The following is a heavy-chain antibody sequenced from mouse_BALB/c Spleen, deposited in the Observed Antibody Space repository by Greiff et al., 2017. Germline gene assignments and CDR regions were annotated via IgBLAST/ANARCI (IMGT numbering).Heavy chain of an antibody. CDR3: ARAYYYGYVGYYAMDY. Sequence: QVQLKESGPGLVAPSQSLSITCTVSGFSLTSYGVHWVRQPPGKGLEWLGVIWAGGSTNYNSALMSRLSISKDNSKSQVFLKMNSLQTDDTAMYYCARAYYYGYVGYYAMDYWGQGTSVTVSS. CDR1: GFSLTSYG. CDR2: IWAGGST. J-gene: IGHJ4*01. V-gene: IGHV2-9*02. D-gene: IGHD1-2*01.